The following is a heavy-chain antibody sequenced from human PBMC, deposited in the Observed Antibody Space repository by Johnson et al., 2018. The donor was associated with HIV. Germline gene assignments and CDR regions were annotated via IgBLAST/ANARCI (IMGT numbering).Heavy chain of an antibody. D-gene: IGHD6-19*01. CDR1: GFTFNSYP. CDR2: ISYDGNNK. J-gene: IGHJ3*01. CDR3: VRGGQWGATDAFDV. V-gene: IGHV3-30*14. Sequence: HVQLVESGGGVVQPGRSLRLSCAASGFTFNSYPMRWVRQAPGKGLEWVAVISYDGNNKYYADSLKGRFTISRDNSKNTLYLQMNSLRAEDTAVYYCVRGGQWGATDAFDVWGQGTMVTVSS.